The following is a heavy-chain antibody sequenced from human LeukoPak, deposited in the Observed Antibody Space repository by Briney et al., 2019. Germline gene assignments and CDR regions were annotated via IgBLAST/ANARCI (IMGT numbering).Heavy chain of an antibody. CDR2: IHYTGST. CDR1: GGSITSSY. J-gene: IGHJ5*02. V-gene: IGHV4-59*01. D-gene: IGHD3-9*01. CDR3: ARGRYSAGDNWFDP. Sequence: AETLSLTCTVSGGSITSSYWSWIRQSPGKGLEWIGYIHYTGSTNYNPSLKSRVTMLIDTSKDQFSLKLSSVTAADTAVYYCARGRYSAGDNWFDPWGQGTLVTVSS.